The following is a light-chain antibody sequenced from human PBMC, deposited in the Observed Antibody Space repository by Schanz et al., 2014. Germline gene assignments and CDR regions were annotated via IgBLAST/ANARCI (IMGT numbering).Light chain of an antibody. CDR2: AAS. Sequence: DIQMTQSPSSLSASVGARVTITCRASQSISSYLNWYQQKPGKAPKVLIYAASSLQSGVPSRFSGSGSGPDFTLTISSLQPEDFATYYCQQSYSTPPTFGQGTKVEIK. CDR1: QSISSY. CDR3: QQSYSTPPT. V-gene: IGKV1-39*01. J-gene: IGKJ1*01.